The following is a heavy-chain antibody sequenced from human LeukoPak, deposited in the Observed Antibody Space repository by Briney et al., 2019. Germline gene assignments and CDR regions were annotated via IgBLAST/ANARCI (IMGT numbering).Heavy chain of an antibody. V-gene: IGHV4-39*07. CDR3: ARGLGGYDILTGWDAFDI. Sequence: PSETLSLTCTVSGGSISSSSYYWGWIRQPPGKGLEWIGSIYYSGSTYYNPSLKSRVTISVDTSKNQFSLKLSSVTAADTAVYYCARGLGGYDILTGWDAFDIWGQGTMVTVSS. D-gene: IGHD3-9*01. CDR2: IYYSGST. CDR1: GGSISSSSYY. J-gene: IGHJ3*02.